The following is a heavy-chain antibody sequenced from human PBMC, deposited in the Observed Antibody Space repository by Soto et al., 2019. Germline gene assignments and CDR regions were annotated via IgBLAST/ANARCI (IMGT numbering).Heavy chain of an antibody. CDR2: IYPGDSDT. CDR1: VYSFTNYW. D-gene: IGHD1-26*01. Sequence: PGESLKISCKCSVYSFTNYWIGWVRQMPGKGLEWMGIIYPGDSDTRYSPSFQGQVTISADKSIGAAYLQWNSLKASDTAMYFCARQEGATVLFYYGMDVWGQGTTVTVSS. J-gene: IGHJ6*02. V-gene: IGHV5-51*01. CDR3: ARQEGATVLFYYGMDV.